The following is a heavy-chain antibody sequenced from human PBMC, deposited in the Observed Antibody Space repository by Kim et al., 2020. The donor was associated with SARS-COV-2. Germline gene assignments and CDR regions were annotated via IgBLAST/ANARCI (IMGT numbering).Heavy chain of an antibody. J-gene: IGHJ4*02. D-gene: IGHD6-19*01. V-gene: IGHV1-2*02. CDR1: GYTFTGYY. CDR3: ARDLYSSSWFEVIAVAGTGDY. Sequence: ASVKVSCKASGYTFTGYYMHWVRQAPGQGLEWMGWINPNSGGTNYAQKFQGRVTMTRDTSISTAYMELSRLRSDDTAVYYCARDLYSSSWFEVIAVAGTGDYWGQGTLVTVSS. CDR2: INPNSGGT.